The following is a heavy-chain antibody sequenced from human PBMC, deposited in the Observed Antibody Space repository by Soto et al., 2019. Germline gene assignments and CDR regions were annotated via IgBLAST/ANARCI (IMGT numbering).Heavy chain of an antibody. D-gene: IGHD6-13*01. Sequence: SETLSLTCTVSGGSISSYYWSWIRQPPGKGLDWIGYIYYSGSTNYNSSLKSRVTISVDTSKNQFSLKLSSVTAADTAVYYCARVSAAAGTVIYYYYYYMDVWGKGTTVTVSS. V-gene: IGHV4-59*01. CDR2: IYYSGST. J-gene: IGHJ6*03. CDR1: GGSISSYY. CDR3: ARVSAAAGTVIYYYYYYMDV.